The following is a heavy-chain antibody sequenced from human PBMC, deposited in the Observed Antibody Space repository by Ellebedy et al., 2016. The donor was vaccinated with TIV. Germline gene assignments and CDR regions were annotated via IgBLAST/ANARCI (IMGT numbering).Heavy chain of an antibody. D-gene: IGHD3-10*02. CDR3: ARDTHSYVRSDY. Sequence: GESLKISCAASGFSVTNNYMTWVRQAPGKGLEWVSVIHVSGTTYYAESAKGRFTISRDNSKNILYLQMDSLRAEDTAVYYCARDTHSYVRSDYWGQGTLVTVSS. J-gene: IGHJ4*02. CDR1: GFSVTNNY. V-gene: IGHV3-53*01. CDR2: IHVSGTT.